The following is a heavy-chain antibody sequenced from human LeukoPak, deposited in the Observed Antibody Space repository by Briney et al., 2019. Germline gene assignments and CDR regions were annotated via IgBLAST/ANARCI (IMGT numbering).Heavy chain of an antibody. CDR2: IYYSGST. J-gene: IGHJ6*02. V-gene: IGHV4-59*01. CDR3: ARVEYSYGYYYYYGMDV. CDR1: GGSISSYY. Sequence: PSETLSLTCTVPGGSISSYYWSWIRQPPGKGLEWIGYIYYSGSTNYNPSLKSRVTISVDTSKNQFSLKLSSVTAADTAVYYCARVEYSYGYYYYYGMDVWGQGTTVTVSS. D-gene: IGHD5-18*01.